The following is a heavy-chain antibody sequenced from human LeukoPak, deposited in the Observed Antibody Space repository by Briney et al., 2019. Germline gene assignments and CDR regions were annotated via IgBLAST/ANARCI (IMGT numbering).Heavy chain of an antibody. CDR1: GGSFSVYY. Sequence: SETLSLTCAVYGGSFSVYYWSWIRQPPGKGLEWIGEINHSGSTNYNPSLKSRVTISVDTSKNQFSLKLSSVTAADTAVYYCARATVTTFYYWGQGTLVTVSS. D-gene: IGHD4-17*01. CDR3: ARATVTTFYY. J-gene: IGHJ4*02. CDR2: INHSGST. V-gene: IGHV4-34*01.